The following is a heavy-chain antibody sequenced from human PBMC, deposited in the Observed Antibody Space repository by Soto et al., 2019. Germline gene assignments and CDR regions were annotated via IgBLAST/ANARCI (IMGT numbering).Heavy chain of an antibody. CDR2: INHSGST. CDR1: GGSFSGYY. V-gene: IGHV4-34*01. J-gene: IGHJ4*02. Sequence: PSETLSLTCAVYGGSFSGYYWSWIRQPPGKGLEWIGEINHSGSTNYNPSLKSRVTISVDTSKNQFSLKMSSVTAADTAVYYCARGDYDSSDWGQGTLVTVSS. CDR3: ARGDYDSSD. D-gene: IGHD3-22*01.